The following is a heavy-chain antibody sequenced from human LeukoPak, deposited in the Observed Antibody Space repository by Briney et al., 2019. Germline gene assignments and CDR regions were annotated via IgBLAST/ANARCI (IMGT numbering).Heavy chain of an antibody. Sequence: GGSLRLSCAASGFTFNTYGMHWVRQAPGKGVEWVSFIRYDGINKYYADSVKGRFTISRDNSQNTLFLQMNSLTTEDTAVYYCAKGRSGYDFDAFDIWGQGTMVTVSS. CDR1: GFTFNTYG. CDR3: AKGRSGYDFDAFDI. V-gene: IGHV3-30*02. CDR2: IRYDGINK. J-gene: IGHJ3*02. D-gene: IGHD5-12*01.